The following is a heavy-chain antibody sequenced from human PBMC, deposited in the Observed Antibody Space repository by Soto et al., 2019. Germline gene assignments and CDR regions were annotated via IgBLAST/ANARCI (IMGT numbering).Heavy chain of an antibody. J-gene: IGHJ5*01. CDR2: VNPYSGGA. CDR1: GYTFTGYF. Sequence: GASVKVSCKASGYTFTGYFMHWVRKAPGQGLEWMGWVNPYSGGADYAQSFQGRVTMTRDTSIGTVYMELSRLRFADKAGYYCATVIRGAYYNSPLHTWGQGTMVTVSS. D-gene: IGHD3-10*01. V-gene: IGHV1-2*02. CDR3: ATVIRGAYYNSPLHT.